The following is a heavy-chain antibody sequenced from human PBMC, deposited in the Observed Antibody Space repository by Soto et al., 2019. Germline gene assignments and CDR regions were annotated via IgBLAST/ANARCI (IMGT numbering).Heavy chain of an antibody. D-gene: IGHD2-15*01. J-gene: IGHJ6*02. CDR3: ARGYCSGGSCYPPLYYYYGMDV. Sequence: VASVKVSCKASGYTFTSYGISWVRQAPGQGLEWMGWISAYNGNTNYAQKLQGRVTMTTDTSTSTAYMELRSLRSDDTAVYYCARGYCSGGSCYPPLYYYYGMDVWGQGTTVTVSS. V-gene: IGHV1-18*04. CDR2: ISAYNGNT. CDR1: GYTFTSYG.